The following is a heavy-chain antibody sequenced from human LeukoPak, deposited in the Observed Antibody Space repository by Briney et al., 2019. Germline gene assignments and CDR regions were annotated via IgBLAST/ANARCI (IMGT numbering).Heavy chain of an antibody. CDR1: GFTFSSYS. CDR2: ISSSSSYI. CDR3: ARDLREVDLDY. J-gene: IGHJ4*02. V-gene: IGHV3-21*01. D-gene: IGHD1-26*01. Sequence: GGSLRLSCAASGFTFSSYSMNWVRQAPGKGLEWVSSISSSSSYIYYADSVKGRFTISRDNAKSSLYLQMSSLRAEDTAVYYCARDLREVDLDYWGQGTLVTVSS.